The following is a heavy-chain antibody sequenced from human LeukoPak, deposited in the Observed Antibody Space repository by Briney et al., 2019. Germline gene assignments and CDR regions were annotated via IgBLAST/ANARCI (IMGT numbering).Heavy chain of an antibody. CDR2: ISGSGGTT. D-gene: IGHD2-15*01. CDR3: ARGQVVLADY. CDR1: GFTFSDYA. V-gene: IGHV3-23*01. J-gene: IGHJ4*02. Sequence: GGSLRLSCAASGFTFSDYAMSWVRQAPGTGLEWVSTISGSGGTTYYADSVKGRFTISRDNSKNTLYVQMNSLRVEDTAVYYCARGQVVLADYWGQGTLVTVSA.